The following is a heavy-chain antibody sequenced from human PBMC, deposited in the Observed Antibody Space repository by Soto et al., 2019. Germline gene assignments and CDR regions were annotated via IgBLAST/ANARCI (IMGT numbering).Heavy chain of an antibody. V-gene: IGHV1-58*01. J-gene: IGHJ4*02. CDR2: IVVGSGTT. D-gene: IGHD5-12*01. Sequence: QVHLVQSGPEVRKPGTSVKVSCKASGLTFSSSAVQWGRQARGQRLEWIGWIVVGSGTTKYSQQFQERVNITRDMSTSTDYMEMSSLRSEDTAVYYCAAPPNRDAYNYGYWGQGTLVTVSS. CDR3: AAPPNRDAYNYGY. CDR1: GLTFSSSA.